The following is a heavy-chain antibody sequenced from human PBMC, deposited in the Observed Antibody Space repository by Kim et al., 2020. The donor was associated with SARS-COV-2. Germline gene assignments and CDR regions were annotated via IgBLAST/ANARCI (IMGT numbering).Heavy chain of an antibody. J-gene: IGHJ3*02. V-gene: IGHV3-23*01. CDR1: GFTFSSYA. Sequence: GGSLRLSCAASGFTFSSYAMSWVRQAPGKGLEWVSAISGSGGSTYYADSVKGRFTISRDNSKNTLYLQMNSLRAEDTAVYYCASGEDLGEWNYFGNAFDIWGQGTMVTVSS. D-gene: IGHD1-7*01. CDR3: ASGEDLGEWNYFGNAFDI. CDR2: ISGSGGST.